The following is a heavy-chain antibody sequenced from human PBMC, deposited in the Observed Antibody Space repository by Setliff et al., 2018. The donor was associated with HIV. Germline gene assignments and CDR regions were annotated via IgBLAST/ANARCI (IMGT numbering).Heavy chain of an antibody. CDR3: ARDGYSSSWYVISGSFDY. CDR1: GDSISSSSYY. J-gene: IGHJ4*02. Sequence: PSETLSLTCSVSGDSISSSSYYWGWIRQPPGKGLEWIGTVYYSGSTYYNPSLTSRVTISVDTSEHQFSRTLSSVPAADTAVYYCARDGYSSSWYVISGSFDYWGQGILVTVSS. CDR2: VYYSGST. V-gene: IGHV4-39*07. D-gene: IGHD6-13*01.